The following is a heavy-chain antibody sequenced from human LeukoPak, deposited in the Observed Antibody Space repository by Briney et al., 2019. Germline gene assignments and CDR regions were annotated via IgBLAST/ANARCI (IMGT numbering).Heavy chain of an antibody. J-gene: IGHJ4*02. CDR1: GGTFSSYA. Sequence: SVKVSCKGSGGTFSSYAISWVRQAPGQGLEWMGGIIPVFGTANYAQKFQGRVTITADESTSTAYMELSSLRSEDTAVYYCRIAAAARGLDYWGQGTLVTVSS. D-gene: IGHD6-13*01. V-gene: IGHV1-69*13. CDR3: RIAAAARGLDY. CDR2: IIPVFGTA.